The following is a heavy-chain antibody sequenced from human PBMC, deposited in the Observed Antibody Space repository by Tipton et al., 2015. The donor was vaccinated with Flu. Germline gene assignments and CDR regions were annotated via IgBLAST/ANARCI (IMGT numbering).Heavy chain of an antibody. V-gene: IGHV3-23*01. D-gene: IGHD6-13*01. CDR1: GFTFSNFA. CDR2: ISGSGRST. Sequence: SLRLSCAASGFTFSNFAMSWVRQAPGKGLEWVSGISGSGRSTYYPDSVKGRFTVSRDNSKNTLYLQINSLRAEDTAVYHCARQQLVNGYYHGMDVWGQGTTVTVSS. CDR3: ARQQLVNGYYHGMDV. J-gene: IGHJ6*02.